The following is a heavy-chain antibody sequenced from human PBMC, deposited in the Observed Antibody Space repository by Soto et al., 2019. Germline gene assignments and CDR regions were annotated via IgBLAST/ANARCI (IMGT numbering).Heavy chain of an antibody. J-gene: IGHJ2*01. CDR3: AKGPNRGGSYYDDWYFDL. D-gene: IGHD1-26*01. Sequence: LRLSCAASGFTFISYAMSLVRQAPGKGLEWVSAISGSGGSTYYADSVEGRFTISRDNSKNTLYVQMNSLRAEDTAVYYCAKGPNRGGSYYDDWYFDLWGRGTLVTVSS. CDR2: ISGSGGST. CDR1: GFTFISYA. V-gene: IGHV3-23*01.